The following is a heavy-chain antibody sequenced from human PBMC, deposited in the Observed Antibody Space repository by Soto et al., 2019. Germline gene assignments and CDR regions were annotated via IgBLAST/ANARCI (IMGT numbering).Heavy chain of an antibody. J-gene: IGHJ4*02. Sequence: QVPLVESGGGVVQPGRSLRLSCAASGFTFSSYAMHWVRQARGKGLEWVAGISYDGSNKYYADSVKGRFTISRDNSKNTLYLQMNSLRAEDTAVYYCARDGNVDTDHYKWGTIDYWGQGTLVTVSS. D-gene: IGHD5-18*01. CDR1: GFTFSSYA. V-gene: IGHV3-30-3*01. CDR2: ISYDGSNK. CDR3: ARDGNVDTDHYKWGTIDY.